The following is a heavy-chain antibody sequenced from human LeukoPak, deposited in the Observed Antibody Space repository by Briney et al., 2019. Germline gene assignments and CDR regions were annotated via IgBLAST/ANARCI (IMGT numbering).Heavy chain of an antibody. CDR3: ARVEDTAMDGIDYYYGMDV. CDR2: ISYDGSNK. Sequence: PGGSLRLSCAASGFTFSSYAMHWVRQAPGKGLEWVAVISYDGSNKYYADSVMGRFTISRDNSKNTLYLQMNSLRAEDTAVYYCARVEDTAMDGIDYYYGMDVWGQGTTVTVSS. J-gene: IGHJ6*02. D-gene: IGHD5-18*01. CDR1: GFTFSSYA. V-gene: IGHV3-30-3*01.